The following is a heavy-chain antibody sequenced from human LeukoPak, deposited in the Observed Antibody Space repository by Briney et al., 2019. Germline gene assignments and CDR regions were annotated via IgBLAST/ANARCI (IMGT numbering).Heavy chain of an antibody. CDR3: ARDAHPRRYCSGGSCQNAFDI. D-gene: IGHD2-15*01. CDR2: IYYSGST. CDR1: GGSISSYY. V-gene: IGHV4-59*01. J-gene: IGHJ3*02. Sequence: SETLSLTCTVSGGSISSYYWSWIRQPPGKGLEWIGYIYYSGSTNYNPSLKSRVTISVDTSKNQFSLKLSSVTAADTAVYYCARDAHPRRYCSGGSCQNAFDIWGQGTMVTVSS.